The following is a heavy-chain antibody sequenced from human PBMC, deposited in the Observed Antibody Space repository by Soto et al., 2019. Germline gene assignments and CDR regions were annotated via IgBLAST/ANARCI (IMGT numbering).Heavy chain of an antibody. V-gene: IGHV4-34*01. CDR3: ARGHTAYYYDSSGYYYPYNWFDP. Sequence: PSETLSLTCAVYGGSFSGYYWSWIRKPPGKGLEWIGEINHSGSTNYNPSLKSRVTISVDTSKNQFSLKLSSVTAADTAVYYCARGHTAYYYDSSGYYYPYNWFDPWGQGTLVTVSS. CDR1: GGSFSGYY. CDR2: INHSGST. D-gene: IGHD3-22*01. J-gene: IGHJ5*02.